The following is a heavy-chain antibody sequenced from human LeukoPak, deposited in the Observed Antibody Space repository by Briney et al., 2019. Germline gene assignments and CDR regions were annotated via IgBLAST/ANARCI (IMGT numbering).Heavy chain of an antibody. CDR3: ARIAAAGHLIDAFDI. Sequence: GGSLRLSCAASGFTFDDYAMHWVRQAPGKGLEWVSGISWNSGSIGYADSVKGRFTISRDNAKNSLYLQMNSLRAEDMALYYCARIAAAGHLIDAFDIWGQGTMVTVSS. D-gene: IGHD6-13*01. V-gene: IGHV3-9*03. CDR2: ISWNSGSI. CDR1: GFTFDDYA. J-gene: IGHJ3*02.